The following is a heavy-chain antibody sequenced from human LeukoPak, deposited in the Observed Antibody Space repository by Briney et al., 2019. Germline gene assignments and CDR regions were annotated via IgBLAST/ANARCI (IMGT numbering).Heavy chain of an antibody. V-gene: IGHV3-74*01. CDR3: AGGFGFDY. Sequence: PGGSLRLSCAASGFSFSTYWMHWVRQAPGEGPVWVSRINGDGSRTNSADSVKGRFTISRDNAKKTLYLQMNSLRAEDTAVYYCAGGFGFDYWGQGTLVTVSS. D-gene: IGHD3-10*01. J-gene: IGHJ4*02. CDR1: GFSFSTYW. CDR2: INGDGSRT.